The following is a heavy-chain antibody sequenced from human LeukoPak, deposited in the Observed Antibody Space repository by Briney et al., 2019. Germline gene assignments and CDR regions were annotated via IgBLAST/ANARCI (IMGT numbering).Heavy chain of an antibody. CDR1: GGSISSSSYY. J-gene: IGHJ5*02. D-gene: IGHD6-13*01. CDR3: ARETEGGAVAAAGKTPP. CDR2: IYYSGST. V-gene: IGHV4-39*02. Sequence: PSETLSLTCTVSGGSISSSSYYWGWIRQPPGKGLEWIGSIYYSGSTYYNPSLQSRVTISVDTSKNQFSLKLSSVTAADTAVYYCARETEGGAVAAAGKTPPWGQGTLVTVSS.